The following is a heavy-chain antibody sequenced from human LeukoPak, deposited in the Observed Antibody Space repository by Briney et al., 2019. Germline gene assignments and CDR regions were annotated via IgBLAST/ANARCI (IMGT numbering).Heavy chain of an antibody. CDR2: IYPGDSDP. Sequence: GKSLKISCKGSGYSFTTYWIGWVRQMPGKGLEYMGIIYPGDSDPRYSPSFQGQVTISADKAISTAYLQWTSLKASDTAIYYCARRAGGARSPYDYWGQGTLVTVSS. J-gene: IGHJ4*02. V-gene: IGHV5-51*01. D-gene: IGHD1-14*01. CDR1: GYSFTTYW. CDR3: ARRAGGARSPYDY.